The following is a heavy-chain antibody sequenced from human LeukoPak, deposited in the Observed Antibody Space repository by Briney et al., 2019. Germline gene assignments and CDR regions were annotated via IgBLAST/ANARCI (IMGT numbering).Heavy chain of an antibody. D-gene: IGHD5-12*01. CDR3: AKTSRVNSAYDSPFDY. CDR2: IWYDGSNK. Sequence: QPGGSLRLSCAASGFTFNSYWMHWVRQAPGKGLEWVAVIWYDGSNKYYADSVKGRFTISRDNSKNTLYLQMNSLRAEDTAIYYCAKTSRVNSAYDSPFDYWGQGTLVTVSS. J-gene: IGHJ4*02. V-gene: IGHV3-33*06. CDR1: GFTFNSYW.